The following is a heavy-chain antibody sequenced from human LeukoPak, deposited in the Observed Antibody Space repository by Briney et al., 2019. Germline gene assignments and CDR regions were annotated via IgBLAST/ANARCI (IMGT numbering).Heavy chain of an antibody. V-gene: IGHV4-34*01. Sequence: SETLSLTCAVYGGSFSTYYWSWIRQPPGKGLEWIGEINHSGGTNYNPSLKSRVIISADTSKNQFSLKLYSVTAADTAVYYCVRGLYCTSTNCYKDYWGQGTLVTVSS. J-gene: IGHJ4*02. CDR1: GGSFSTYY. CDR2: INHSGGT. CDR3: VRGLYCTSTNCYKDY. D-gene: IGHD2-2*02.